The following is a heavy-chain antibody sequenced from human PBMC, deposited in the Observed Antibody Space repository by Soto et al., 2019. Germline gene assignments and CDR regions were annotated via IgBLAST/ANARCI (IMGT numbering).Heavy chain of an antibody. V-gene: IGHV4-59*01. CDR1: GGSISSYY. CDR2: IYSRGST. Sequence: GTRCLTGTVSGGSISSYYWSGSPQPPGKARGGSAYIYSRGSTNYNPSLKSRATLSVDTSKTQCSLKLSSVPAADTAVYYCARGDGGVTAGYYYYGMDVWGQGTTVTVSS. J-gene: IGHJ6*02. D-gene: IGHD2-21*01. CDR3: ARGDGGVTAGYYYYGMDV.